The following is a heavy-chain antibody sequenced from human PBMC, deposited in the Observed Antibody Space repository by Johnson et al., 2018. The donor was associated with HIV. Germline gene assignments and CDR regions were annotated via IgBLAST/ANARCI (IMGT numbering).Heavy chain of an antibody. J-gene: IGHJ3*02. Sequence: QMQLVESGGGVVQPGKSLTLSCVVSGLDFSNFGIHWVRQAPGKGPEWVAVISFDGNLKKYADSVKGRFTISRDSSKNTLFLQLNSLRPEDTAVYYCARVSLAYSYGYDALDIWGQGTMVTVSA. CDR1: GLDFSNFG. CDR2: ISFDGNLK. D-gene: IGHD5-18*01. V-gene: IGHV3-30*03. CDR3: ARVSLAYSYGYDALDI.